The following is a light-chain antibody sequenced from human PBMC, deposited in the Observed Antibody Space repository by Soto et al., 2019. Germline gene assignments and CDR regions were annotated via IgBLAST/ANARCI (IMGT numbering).Light chain of an antibody. CDR2: GAS. J-gene: IGKJ1*01. Sequence: EIVLTQSPGTLSLSPGERATLSCRASQSVSSSYLAWYQQKPGQAPRLLIYGASSRATGIPDRFSGSGSGTDFPLTISRLETEDCAVYYCQQYGSSPWTFGPGTKVESK. CDR1: QSVSSSY. CDR3: QQYGSSPWT. V-gene: IGKV3-20*01.